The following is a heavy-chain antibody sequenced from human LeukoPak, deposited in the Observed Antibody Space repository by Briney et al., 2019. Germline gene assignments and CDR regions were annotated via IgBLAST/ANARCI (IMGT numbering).Heavy chain of an antibody. Sequence: GSLRLSCAASGFSFSNYAMNWVRQAPGKGLEWVSYISTSGSTIYYADSVKGRFTISRDNAKNSLYLQMNSLRAEDTAVYYCARGFFGMDVWGQGTTVTVSS. CDR3: ARGFFGMDV. J-gene: IGHJ6*02. V-gene: IGHV3-48*04. CDR2: ISTSGSTI. CDR1: GFSFSNYA.